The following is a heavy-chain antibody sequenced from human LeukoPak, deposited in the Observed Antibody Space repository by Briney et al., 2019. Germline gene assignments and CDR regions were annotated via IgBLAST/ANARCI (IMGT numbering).Heavy chain of an antibody. V-gene: IGHV1-69*06. J-gene: IGHJ6*03. CDR3: ASYGSGSYSGRFPWSGYYYMDV. CDR1: GGTFSSYA. CDR2: IIPIFGTA. Sequence: SVKVSCKASGGTFSSYAISWVRQAPGQGLEWMGGIIPIFGTANNAQKFQGRVTITADKSTSTAYMELSSLRSEDTAVYYCASYGSGSYSGRFPWSGYYYMDVWGKGTTVTVSS. D-gene: IGHD3-10*01.